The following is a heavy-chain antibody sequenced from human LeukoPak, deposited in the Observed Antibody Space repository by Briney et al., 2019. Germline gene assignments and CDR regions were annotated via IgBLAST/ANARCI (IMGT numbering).Heavy chain of an antibody. V-gene: IGHV3-15*01. CDR3: STVDVITFGGLIVSDYYYGMAV. CDR1: GFNFSDAW. D-gene: IGHD3-16*02. Sequence: GGSLRLSCAGSGFNFSDAWMNWVRRAPGKGLEWVGRIKTNTDGGTTHYAAPMKGRITISRDDSKNTLYLQLDSLKTEDTAVYYCSTVDVITFGGLIVSDYYYGMAVWGQGTTVTVSS. CDR2: IKTNTDGGTT. J-gene: IGHJ6*02.